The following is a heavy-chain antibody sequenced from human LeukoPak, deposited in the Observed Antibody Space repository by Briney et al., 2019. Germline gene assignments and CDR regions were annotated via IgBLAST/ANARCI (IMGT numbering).Heavy chain of an antibody. CDR3: ARQSGSYYNWFDP. V-gene: IGHV4-59*05. J-gene: IGHJ5*02. Sequence: SETLSLTCTVSGGSISSYYWSWVRQPPGKGLEWIGRISYTGSTYYNSSLKTRVTLSVDTSKNHLSLTLNSVTVADTAVYYCARQSGSYYNWFDPWGQGTLVTVSS. D-gene: IGHD3-10*01. CDR2: ISYTGST. CDR1: GGSISSYY.